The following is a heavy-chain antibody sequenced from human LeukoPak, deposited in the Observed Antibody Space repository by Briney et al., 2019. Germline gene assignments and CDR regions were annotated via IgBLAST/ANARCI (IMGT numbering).Heavy chain of an antibody. J-gene: IGHJ3*02. D-gene: IGHD2-2*01. V-gene: IGHV1-18*01. Sequence: ASVKVSCKASGYTFTSYGISWVRQAPGQGLEWMGWISAYNGNTNYAQKLQGRVTMTTDTSTSTAYLERRSLRSDDTAVYYCARVFVAMRYGAFDIWGQGTMVTVSS. CDR3: ARVFVAMRYGAFDI. CDR1: GYTFTSYG. CDR2: ISAYNGNT.